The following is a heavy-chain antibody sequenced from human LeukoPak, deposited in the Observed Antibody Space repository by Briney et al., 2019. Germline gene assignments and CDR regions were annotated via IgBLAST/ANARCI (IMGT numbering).Heavy chain of an antibody. CDR2: ISGNGGKT. CDR3: AKERSSGWPFDY. D-gene: IGHD6-19*01. CDR1: GFTLYSYS. Sequence: GGALRLSCAAPGFTLYSYSLSLGRPAPRKGLGWVSGISGNGGKTHYADSVKGRFTISRDNSKNTLYLQMNSLRADDTAVYYCAKERSSGWPFDYWGQGTLVTVSS. V-gene: IGHV3-23*01. J-gene: IGHJ4*02.